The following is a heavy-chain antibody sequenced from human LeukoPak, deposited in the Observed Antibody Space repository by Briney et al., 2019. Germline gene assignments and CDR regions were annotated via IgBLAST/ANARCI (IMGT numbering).Heavy chain of an antibody. Sequence: PGGCLRPSWAPSGFTSSYSGSGWGRQAPGKGLEWVAVISYDGSDKYYADSVKGRFTISRDNSKNTLYLQMNSLRAEDTAVYYCAKDITSFGGVALDSWGQGSLVTVSS. CDR2: ISYDGSDK. CDR1: GFTSSYSG. CDR3: AKDITSFGGVALDS. V-gene: IGHV3-30*18. J-gene: IGHJ4*02. D-gene: IGHD2-8*02.